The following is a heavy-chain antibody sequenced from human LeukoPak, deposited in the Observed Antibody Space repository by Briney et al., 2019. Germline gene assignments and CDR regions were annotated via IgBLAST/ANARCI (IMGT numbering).Heavy chain of an antibody. V-gene: IGHV1-2*02. CDR2: INPNSGGT. J-gene: IGHJ4*02. CDR3: ARDWEQWLVPGPMRY. Sequence: ASVKVSCKASGYTFTGYYMHWVRQAPGQGLEWMGWINPNSGGTNYAQKLQGRVTMTTDTSTSTAYMELRSLRSDDTAVYYCARDWEQWLVPGPMRYWGQGTLVTVSS. D-gene: IGHD6-19*01. CDR1: GYTFTGYY.